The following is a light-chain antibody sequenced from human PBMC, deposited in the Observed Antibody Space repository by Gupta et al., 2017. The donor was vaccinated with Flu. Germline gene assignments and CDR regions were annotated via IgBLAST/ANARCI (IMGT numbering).Light chain of an antibody. V-gene: IGLV1-51*02. Sequence: TVTISCSGGSSNVGKNYVTWYQQHPETAPKLLIYENDKRPSGIPDRFSGSKSDTSATLGTTGLQTGDEADHYCGTWDDILYTVVFGGGTKLTVL. J-gene: IGLJ3*02. CDR3: GTWDDILYTVV. CDR2: END. CDR1: SSNVGKNY.